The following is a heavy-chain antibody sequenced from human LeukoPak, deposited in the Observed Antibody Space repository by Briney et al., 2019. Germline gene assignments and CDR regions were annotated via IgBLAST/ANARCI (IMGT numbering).Heavy chain of an antibody. V-gene: IGHV3-74*01. J-gene: IGHJ4*02. CDR3: ARGPYEYSSSQRSFDY. Sequence: GRSLRLSCAASGFTFSSYWMHWVRQAPGKGLVWVSRINSDGSSTSYADSVKGRFTISRDNAKNTLYLQMNSLRAEDTAVYYCARGPYEYSSSQRSFDYWGQGTLVTVSS. CDR2: INSDGSST. CDR1: GFTFSSYW. D-gene: IGHD6-6*01.